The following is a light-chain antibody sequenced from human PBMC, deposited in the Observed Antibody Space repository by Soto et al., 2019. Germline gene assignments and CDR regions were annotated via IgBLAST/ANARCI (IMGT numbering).Light chain of an antibody. CDR2: GAS. CDR1: QGSGSY. CDR3: QQLNTYPA. V-gene: IGKV1-9*01. J-gene: IGKJ4*01. Sequence: DFPLTQSPSFLSASVGDRVTITCRASQGSGSYLGWYQQAPGKAPKLLIYGASTLQSGVPSRFSGSGSGTEFALTISSLQPEVFATYYCQQLNTYPAFGGGTKVEI.